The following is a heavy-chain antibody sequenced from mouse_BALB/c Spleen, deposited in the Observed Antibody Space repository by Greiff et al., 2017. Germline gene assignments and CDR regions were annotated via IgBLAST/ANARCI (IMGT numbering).Heavy chain of an antibody. J-gene: IGHJ3*01. D-gene: IGHD2-10*01. CDR1: GYTFTSYW. V-gene: IGHV1S127*01. CDR3: ARSSYYGNYPWFAY. CDR2: IDPSNSET. Sequence: VQLQESGPELVRPGASVKMSCKASGYTFTSYWMHWVKQRPGQGLEWIGMIDPSNSETRLNQKFKDKATLNVDKSSNTAYMQLSSLTSEDSAVYYCARSSYYGNYPWFAYWGQGTLVTVSA.